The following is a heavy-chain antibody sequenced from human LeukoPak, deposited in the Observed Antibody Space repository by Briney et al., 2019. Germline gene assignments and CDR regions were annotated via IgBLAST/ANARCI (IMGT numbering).Heavy chain of an antibody. J-gene: IGHJ4*02. D-gene: IGHD2-2*01. Sequence: GGSLRLSCAASGLSVSSKYMNWVRQAPGEGLEWVSLLYSGGSTYYADSVKGRFTISRDSSKNTVYLQMNSLRAEDTAVYYCAARACSTTSCYGGLFDYWGQGTLVTVSS. V-gene: IGHV3-53*01. CDR3: AARACSTTSCYGGLFDY. CDR2: LYSGGST. CDR1: GLSVSSKY.